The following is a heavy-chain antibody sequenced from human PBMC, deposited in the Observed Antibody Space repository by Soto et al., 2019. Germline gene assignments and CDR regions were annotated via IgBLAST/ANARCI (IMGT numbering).Heavy chain of an antibody. CDR3: ARDRGRDGYNSLYYYGMDV. Sequence: QPGGSLRLSCAASGFTVSSNYMSWVRQAPGKGLEWVSVIYSGGSTYYADSVKGRFTISRDNSKNTLYLQMNSLRAEDTAVYYCARDRGRDGYNSLYYYGMDVWGQGTTVTVSS. CDR2: IYSGGST. D-gene: IGHD5-12*01. J-gene: IGHJ6*02. V-gene: IGHV3-53*01. CDR1: GFTVSSNY.